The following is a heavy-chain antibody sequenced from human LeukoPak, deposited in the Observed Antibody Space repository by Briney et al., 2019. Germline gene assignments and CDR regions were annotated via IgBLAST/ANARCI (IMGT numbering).Heavy chain of an antibody. CDR3: AREGSSSWHFDY. J-gene: IGHJ4*02. CDR1: GFTFSSYW. V-gene: IGHV3-7*01. Sequence: GGTLRLSCAASGFTFSSYWMSWVRQAPGKGLEWVANIKQVGSEKYYVDSVKGRFTISRDNAKNSLYLQMNSLRAEDTAVYYCAREGSSSWHFDYWGQGTLVTVSS. CDR2: IKQVGSEK. D-gene: IGHD6-13*01.